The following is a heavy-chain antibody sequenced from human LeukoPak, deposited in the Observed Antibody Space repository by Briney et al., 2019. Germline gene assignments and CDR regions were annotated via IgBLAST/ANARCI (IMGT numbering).Heavy chain of an antibody. CDR1: GYTFTNYG. CDR2: ISAYNGNT. D-gene: IGHD3-10*01. J-gene: IGHJ5*02. V-gene: IGHV1-18*01. Sequence: ASVKVSCKASGYTFTNYGISWVRQAPGQGLEWMGWISAYNGNTNYAQKFQGRITMTTDTSTSTAYMELRSLRSDDTAVYYCARDPDYYGSGSYRWFDPWGQGTLVTVSS. CDR3: ARDPDYYGSGSYRWFDP.